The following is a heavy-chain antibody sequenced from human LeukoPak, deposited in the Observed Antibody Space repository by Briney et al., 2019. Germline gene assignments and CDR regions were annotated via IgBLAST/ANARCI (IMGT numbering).Heavy chain of an antibody. CDR2: ISAYNGNT. Sequence: ASVKVSCKASGYTFTSYGISWVRQAPGQGLEWMGWISAYNGNTNYAQKLQGRVTMTTDTSTSTAYMELRSLRSDDTAVYYCARITIFGVVIPYYYYSMDVWGQGTTVTVSS. D-gene: IGHD3-3*01. CDR3: ARITIFGVVIPYYYYSMDV. V-gene: IGHV1-18*01. J-gene: IGHJ6*02. CDR1: GYTFTSYG.